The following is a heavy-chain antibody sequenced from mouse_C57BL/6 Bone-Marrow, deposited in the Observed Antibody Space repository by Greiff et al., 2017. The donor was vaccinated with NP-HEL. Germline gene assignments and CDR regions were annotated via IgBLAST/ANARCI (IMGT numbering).Heavy chain of an antibody. Sequence: VESGGGLVKPGGSLKLSCAASGFTFSSYAMSWVRQTPEKRLEWVATISDGGSYTYYPDNVKGRFTISRDNAKNNLYLQMSHLKSEDTAMYYCARGRGAYWGQGTLVTVSA. J-gene: IGHJ3*01. CDR2: ISDGGSYT. CDR1: GFTFSSYA. CDR3: ARGRGAY. V-gene: IGHV5-4*03.